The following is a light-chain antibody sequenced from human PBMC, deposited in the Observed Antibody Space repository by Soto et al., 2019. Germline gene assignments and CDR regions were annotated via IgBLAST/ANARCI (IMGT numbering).Light chain of an antibody. CDR2: GAS. V-gene: IGKV1-5*01. CDR1: QSVTSR. Sequence: DIQMTQSPSTLSAAVGDRVTITCRASQSVTSRLAWYQQKPGKAPQLLIYGASDLESGVPSRFSGSGSGTEFTLTSSSLQPDDFATYYCQQYNSYSLTFGGGTTVEIK. CDR3: QQYNSYSLT. J-gene: IGKJ4*01.